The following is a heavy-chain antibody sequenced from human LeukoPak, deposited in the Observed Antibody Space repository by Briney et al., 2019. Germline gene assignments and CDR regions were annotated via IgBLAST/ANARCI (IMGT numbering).Heavy chain of an antibody. J-gene: IGHJ4*02. D-gene: IGHD6-13*01. Sequence: GGSLRLSCAASGFTFSCYGMHWVRQAPGKGLEWVAVIWYDGSNKYYADSVKGRFTISRDNSKNTLYLQMNSLRAEDTAVYYCAKTPIAAAGTATFDYWGQGTLVTVSS. CDR3: AKTPIAAAGTATFDY. CDR1: GFTFSCYG. V-gene: IGHV3-33*06. CDR2: IWYDGSNK.